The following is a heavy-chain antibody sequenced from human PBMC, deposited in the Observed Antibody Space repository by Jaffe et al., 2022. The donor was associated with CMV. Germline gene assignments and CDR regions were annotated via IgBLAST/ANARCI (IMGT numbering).Heavy chain of an antibody. D-gene: IGHD6-13*01. V-gene: IGHV5-10-1*03. CDR3: ARPAAARNNYYYYMDV. CDR1: GYSFTSYW. CDR2: IDPSDSYT. Sequence: EVQLVQSGAEVKKPGESLRISCKGSGYSFTSYWISWVRQMPGKGLEWMGRIDPSDSYTNYSPSFQGHVTISADKSISTAYLQWSSLKASDTAMYYCARPAAARNNYYYYMDVWGKGTTVTVSS. J-gene: IGHJ6*03.